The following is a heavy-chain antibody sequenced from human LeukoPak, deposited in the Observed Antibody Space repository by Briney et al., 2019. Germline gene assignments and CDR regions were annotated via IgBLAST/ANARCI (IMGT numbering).Heavy chain of an antibody. J-gene: IGHJ3*02. CDR2: INQDGSEK. CDR3: TRGGYSGGFDI. V-gene: IGHV3-7*01. D-gene: IGHD4-23*01. CDR1: GFTLRSYW. Sequence: GGSLRLSRVASGFTLRSYWMAWVRQTPGKGLEWVAHINQDGSEKSYVDSVKGRFTMSGDTAKNSLYLQVNSLRAEDTAVYYCTRGGYSGGFDIWGQGTMVTVSS.